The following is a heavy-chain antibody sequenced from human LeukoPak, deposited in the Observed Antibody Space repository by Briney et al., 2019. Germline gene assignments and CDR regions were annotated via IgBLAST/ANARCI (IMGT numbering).Heavy chain of an antibody. Sequence: GESLKISCKGSGYSFSNYWIAWVRQTPGKGLEWMGIIYPGDSDTRYSPSFQGQVTISADKSISTAYLQWSSLKASDTAMYYCARQRRKDGYNGGDAFDIWGQGTMVTVSS. CDR3: ARQRRKDGYNGGDAFDI. J-gene: IGHJ3*02. V-gene: IGHV5-51*01. CDR2: IYPGDSDT. CDR1: GYSFSNYW. D-gene: IGHD5-24*01.